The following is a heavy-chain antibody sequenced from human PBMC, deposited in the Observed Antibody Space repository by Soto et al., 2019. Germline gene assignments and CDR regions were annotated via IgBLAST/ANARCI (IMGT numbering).Heavy chain of an antibody. CDR3: ARANDTIVGATMVSDY. D-gene: IGHD1-26*01. Sequence: GASVKVSCKASGYTFTSYGISWVRQAPGQGLEWMGWISAYNGNTNYAQKLQGRVTMTTDTSTSTAYMELRSLRSDETAVYYCARANDTIVGATMVSDYWGQGTLVTVSS. V-gene: IGHV1-18*04. CDR2: ISAYNGNT. J-gene: IGHJ4*02. CDR1: GYTFTSYG.